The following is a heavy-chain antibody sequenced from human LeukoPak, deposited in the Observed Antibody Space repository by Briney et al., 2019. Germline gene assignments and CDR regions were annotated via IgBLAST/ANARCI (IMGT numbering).Heavy chain of an antibody. Sequence: GESLKISCKGSGYRFTSYWIGWVRPMPGKGLEGMGIIYPGDSDTRYSPSFQGQVTISAVKSISTAYLQWSSQKASDTAMYYCARSQRGDTTPYYFDYWGQGTLVTVSS. D-gene: IGHD3-16*01. CDR3: ARSQRGDTTPYYFDY. J-gene: IGHJ4*02. CDR2: IYPGDSDT. CDR1: GYRFTSYW. V-gene: IGHV5-51*01.